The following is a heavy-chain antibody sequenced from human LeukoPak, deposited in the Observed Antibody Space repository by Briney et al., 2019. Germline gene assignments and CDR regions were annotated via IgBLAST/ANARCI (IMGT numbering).Heavy chain of an antibody. D-gene: IGHD1-26*01. CDR3: GAKVGATYDY. V-gene: IGHV3-74*01. CDR2: INSDGSDT. J-gene: IGHJ4*02. Sequence: GGSLRLSCAASGFTFSSYSMYWVRQAPGKGLVWVSRINSDGSDTTYADSVKGRFTISRDNAKNTLYLQMNSLGAEDTAMYYCGAKVGATYDYWGQGTLVTVSS. CDR1: GFTFSSYS.